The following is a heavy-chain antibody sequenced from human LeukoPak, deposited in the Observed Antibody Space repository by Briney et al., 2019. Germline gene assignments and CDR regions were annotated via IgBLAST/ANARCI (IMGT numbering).Heavy chain of an antibody. CDR1: GFTFSSYW. CDR3: VRFWSGYFFD. D-gene: IGHD3-3*01. CDR2: IKQDGSEK. V-gene: IGHV3-7*01. Sequence: GGSLRLSCAASGFTFSSYWMSWVRQAPGKGLEWVANIKQDGSEKYYVDSVKGRFTISRDNAKNSLYLQLNILRAEDTAGYYCVRFWSGYFFDWGQGTLVTVSS. J-gene: IGHJ4*02.